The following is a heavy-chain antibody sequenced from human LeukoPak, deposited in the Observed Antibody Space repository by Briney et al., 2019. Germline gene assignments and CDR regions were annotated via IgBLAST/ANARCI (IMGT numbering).Heavy chain of an antibody. CDR1: GFTFSSYA. CDR2: VGGGRANT. Sequence: GGSLRLSCAASGFTFSSYAMSWVRQAPGKGLEWVSHVGGGRANTYYADSVKGRFTISRDDSKSTLYLHLTSLRADDTAVYFCAKDMVQRNAVSDPFDIWGQGTMVTVSS. CDR3: AKDMVQRNAVSDPFDI. D-gene: IGHD3-10*01. J-gene: IGHJ3*02. V-gene: IGHV3-23*01.